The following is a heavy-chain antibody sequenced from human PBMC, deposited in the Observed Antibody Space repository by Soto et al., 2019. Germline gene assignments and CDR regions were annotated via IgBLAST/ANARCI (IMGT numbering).Heavy chain of an antibody. Sequence: GGSLRLSCAASGFTFSSYAMHWVRQAPGKGLEWVAVISYDGSNKYYADSVKGRFTISRDNSKNTLYLQMNSLRAEDTAVYYCARDRRYYDSSGYYPPYYWGQGTLVTVSS. CDR3: ARDRRYYDSSGYYPPYY. J-gene: IGHJ4*02. V-gene: IGHV3-30-3*01. CDR1: GFTFSSYA. D-gene: IGHD3-22*01. CDR2: ISYDGSNK.